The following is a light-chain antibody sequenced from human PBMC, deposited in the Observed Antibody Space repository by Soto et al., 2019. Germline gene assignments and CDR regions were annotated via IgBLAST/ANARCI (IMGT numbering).Light chain of an antibody. Sequence: QSALTQPRSVSGSPGQSVTISCTGTSSDVAAWNYVSWYQHHPGKAPHLIIYHVGERPSGVPDRFSGSKSDITASLTISGVQVEDEADYYCCSYAGSYSWVFGGGTKVTVL. CDR2: HVG. CDR1: SSDVAAWNY. J-gene: IGLJ3*02. V-gene: IGLV2-11*01. CDR3: CSYAGSYSWV.